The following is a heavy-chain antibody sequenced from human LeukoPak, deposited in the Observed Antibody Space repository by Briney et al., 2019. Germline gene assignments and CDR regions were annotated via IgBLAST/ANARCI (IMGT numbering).Heavy chain of an antibody. V-gene: IGHV3-30-3*01. CDR3: ARPGIAVAGAFDI. Sequence: PGRSLRLSCAASGFTFSSYAMHWVREAPGKGLEWVAVISYDGSNKYYADSVKGRFTISRDNSKNTLYLQMNSLRAEDTAVYYCARPGIAVAGAFDIWGQGTMVTVSS. D-gene: IGHD6-19*01. CDR1: GFTFSSYA. CDR2: ISYDGSNK. J-gene: IGHJ3*02.